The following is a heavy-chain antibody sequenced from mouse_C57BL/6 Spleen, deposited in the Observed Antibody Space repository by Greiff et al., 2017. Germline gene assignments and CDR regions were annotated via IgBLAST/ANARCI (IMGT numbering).Heavy chain of an antibody. Sequence: QVQLKQPGTELVKPGASVKLSCKASGYTFTSYWMHWVKQRPGQGLEWIGNINPSNGGTNYNEKFKSKATLTVDKSSSTAYMQLSSLTSEDSAVYYCARSYYDYDDFYYAMDYWGQGTSVTVSS. CDR3: ARSYYDYDDFYYAMDY. D-gene: IGHD2-4*01. V-gene: IGHV1-53*01. CDR1: GYTFTSYW. CDR2: INPSNGGT. J-gene: IGHJ4*01.